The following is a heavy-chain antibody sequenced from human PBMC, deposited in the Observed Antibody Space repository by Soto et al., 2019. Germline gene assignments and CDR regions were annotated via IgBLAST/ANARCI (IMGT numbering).Heavy chain of an antibody. CDR1: GYTFTSYG. J-gene: IGHJ6*02. CDR2: ISAYNGNT. CDR3: ARDRQDVGYYYSMDV. Sequence: QVQLVQSGAEVKKPGASVKVSCKASGYTFTSYGISWVRQAPGQGLEWMGWISAYNGNTNYAQRLQGRVTMTTDTSTSTAYMELRSLRSDDTVVYYCARDRQDVGYYYSMDVWGQGTTVIVSS. V-gene: IGHV1-18*01.